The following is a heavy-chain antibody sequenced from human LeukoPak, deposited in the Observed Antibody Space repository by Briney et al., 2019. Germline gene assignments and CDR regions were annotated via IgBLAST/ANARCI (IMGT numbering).Heavy chain of an antibody. D-gene: IGHD1-26*01. V-gene: IGHV4-38-2*01. Sequence: PSETLSLTCAVSGYSISSGYYWGWIRQPPGKGLEWIGSIYHSGSTYYNPSLKSRVTISVDTSKNQFSLKLSSVTAADTAVYYCARELQQSLDYWGQGTLVTVSS. CDR2: IYHSGST. J-gene: IGHJ4*02. CDR1: GYSISSGYY. CDR3: ARELQQSLDY.